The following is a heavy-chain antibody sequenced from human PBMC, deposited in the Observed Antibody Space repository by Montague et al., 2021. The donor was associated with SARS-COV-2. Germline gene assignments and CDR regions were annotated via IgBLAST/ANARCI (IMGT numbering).Heavy chain of an antibody. CDR1: GGSISSFY. Sequence: SETLSLTCTVSGGSISSFYWSWIRQPPGKGLEWIGYISDRGNTKYYTSLKSPVTISADTPKNQFSLRLSSVTAADTAVYYCARISRNSGFVGVFDIWGQGTLVTVS. D-gene: IGHD3-22*01. J-gene: IGHJ3*02. CDR3: ARISRNSGFVGVFDI. V-gene: IGHV4-59*01. CDR2: ISDRGNT.